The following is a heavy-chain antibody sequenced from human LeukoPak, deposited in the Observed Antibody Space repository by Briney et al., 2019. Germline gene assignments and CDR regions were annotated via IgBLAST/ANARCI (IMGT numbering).Heavy chain of an antibody. CDR3: ARAPYGNYGTLDY. J-gene: IGHJ4*02. D-gene: IGHD4-17*01. CDR1: GFTFDDYT. V-gene: IGHV3-43*01. Sequence: PGGSLRLSCAASGFTFDDYTIHWVRQAPGKGLDWVALISWHGATTYYADSVKGRFTISRDSSKNSLYLQMNSLRTEDTALYYCARAPYGNYGTLDYWGQGTLVTVSS. CDR2: ISWHGATT.